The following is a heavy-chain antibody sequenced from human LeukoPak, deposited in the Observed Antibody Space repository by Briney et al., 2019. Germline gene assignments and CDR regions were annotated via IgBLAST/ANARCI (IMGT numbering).Heavy chain of an antibody. CDR1: GDSISNYY. V-gene: IGHV4-4*07. J-gene: IGHJ3*02. CDR2: LYTSGTT. D-gene: IGHD5-12*01. Sequence: SETLSLTYTVSGDSISNYYWSWIRQPAGKGLEWIGRLYTSGTTNYNPSLKSRVSVSGDKSKNQFSLKLSSVTAADTAIYYCARDGRDNSGYEIGAFDIWGQGTMVTVSS. CDR3: ARDGRDNSGYEIGAFDI.